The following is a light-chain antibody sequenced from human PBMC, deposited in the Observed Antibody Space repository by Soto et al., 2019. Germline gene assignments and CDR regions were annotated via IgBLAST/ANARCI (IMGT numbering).Light chain of an antibody. CDR2: DVV. CDR1: KNDVGFYDF. Sequence: QSALTQPPSASGSPGQSVTISCTGTKNDVGFYDFVSWYQHHPGKAPRLIIYDVVQRPSGVPDRFSGSKSGNTASLTVSGLQAADEADYFCKSYAGSNTYVFGSGTQLTVL. J-gene: IGLJ1*01. V-gene: IGLV2-8*01. CDR3: KSYAGSNTYV.